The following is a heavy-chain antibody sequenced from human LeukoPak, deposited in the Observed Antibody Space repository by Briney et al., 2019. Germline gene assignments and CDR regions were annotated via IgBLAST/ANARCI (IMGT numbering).Heavy chain of an antibody. V-gene: IGHV4-39*01. D-gene: IGHD3-22*01. CDR2: IYHSGRT. CDR1: GDYISSSSYY. CDR3: ARRRYYDSTGYFE. Sequence: SETLSLTCAVSGDYISSSSYYWGWIRQSPGTGLEWIGDIYHSGRTYYSPSLKSRVAISIDTSKNQFSLGLRSMTAADTAVFYCARRRYYDSTGYFEWGRGTLVTVSS. J-gene: IGHJ1*01.